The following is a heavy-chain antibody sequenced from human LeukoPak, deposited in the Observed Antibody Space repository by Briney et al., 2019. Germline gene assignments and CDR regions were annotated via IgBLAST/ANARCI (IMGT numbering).Heavy chain of an antibody. CDR1: GYNFTSYW. J-gene: IGHJ5*01. Sequence: GESLKISCKSSGYNFTSYWISWVRQMPGKGLEWMVRIPTSDSYTNYSPSFQGHVTITADKSISTAYMHWSRLKASDPAIYSCATHRAEGIQLDSWGQGTLVTVSS. D-gene: IGHD5-18*01. CDR3: ATHRAEGIQLDS. V-gene: IGHV5-10-1*01. CDR2: IPTSDSYT.